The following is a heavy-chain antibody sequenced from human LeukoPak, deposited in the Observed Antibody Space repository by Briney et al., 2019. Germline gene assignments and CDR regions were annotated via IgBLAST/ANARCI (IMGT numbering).Heavy chain of an antibody. V-gene: IGHV5-51*01. CDR2: IYPGDSDT. J-gene: IGHJ4*02. CDR3: ASWTGGNSGGYYFDY. Sequence: PGESLKISCKGSGYSFTSYWIGWVRQMPGKGLEWMGIIYPGDSDTRYSPSFQGQVTISADKSISTAYLQWSSLKASDTAMYYCASWTGGNSGGYYFDYWGQGTLVTVSS. D-gene: IGHD4-23*01. CDR1: GYSFTSYW.